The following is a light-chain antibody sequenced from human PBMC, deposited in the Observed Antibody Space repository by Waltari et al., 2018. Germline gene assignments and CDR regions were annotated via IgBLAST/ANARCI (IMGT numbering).Light chain of an antibody. CDR1: QGISNY. J-gene: IGKJ2*01. V-gene: IGKV1-16*02. Sequence: DIQMTQSPSSLSASVGDTVTTTCRASQGISNYVAWFQQKPGKAPKSLIYGASSLQNGVPSKFSGSGSGTEFTLTISSLQPEDFATYFCLQYHYYPYTFGPGTTLEIK. CDR2: GAS. CDR3: LQYHYYPYT.